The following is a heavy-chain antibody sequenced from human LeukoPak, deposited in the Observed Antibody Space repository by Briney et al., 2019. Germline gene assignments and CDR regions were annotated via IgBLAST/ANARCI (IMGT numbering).Heavy chain of an antibody. CDR2: IYYSGST. V-gene: IGHV4-59*01. CDR1: GGSISSYY. Sequence: SETLSLTCTVSGGSISSYYWSWIRQPPGKGLEWIGYIYYSGSTNYNPSLKSRVTISVDTSKNQFSLKLSSVTAADTAVYYCARSSESYLYFDYWGQGTLVTVSS. CDR3: ARSSESYLYFDY. D-gene: IGHD1-26*01. J-gene: IGHJ4*02.